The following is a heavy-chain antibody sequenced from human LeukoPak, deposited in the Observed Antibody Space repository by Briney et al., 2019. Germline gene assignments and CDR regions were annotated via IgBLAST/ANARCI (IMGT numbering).Heavy chain of an antibody. V-gene: IGHV4-61*02. J-gene: IGHJ4*02. CDR2: IYTSGST. Sequence: SQTLSLTCTVSGGSISSGSYYWSWIRQPAGKGLEWIGRIYTSGSTNYNPSLKSRVTISVDTSKNQFSLKLSSVTAADTAVYYCAREPVIRYSGSYCDYWGQGTLVTVSS. CDR1: GGSISSGSYY. CDR3: AREPVIRYSGSYCDY. D-gene: IGHD1-26*01.